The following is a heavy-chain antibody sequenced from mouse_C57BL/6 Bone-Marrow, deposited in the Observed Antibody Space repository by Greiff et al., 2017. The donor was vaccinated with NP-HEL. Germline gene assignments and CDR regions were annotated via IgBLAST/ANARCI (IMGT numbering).Heavy chain of an antibody. D-gene: IGHD2-5*01. CDR1: GYSITSGYY. CDR2: ISYDGSN. CDR3: AREAYYSNFDFDY. Sequence: EVKLQESGPGLVKPSQSLSLTCSVTGYSITSGYYWNWIRQFPGNKLEWMGYISYDGSNNYNPSLKNRISITRDTSKNQFFLKLNSVTTEDTATYYCAREAYYSNFDFDYWGQGTTLTVSS. V-gene: IGHV3-6*01. J-gene: IGHJ2*01.